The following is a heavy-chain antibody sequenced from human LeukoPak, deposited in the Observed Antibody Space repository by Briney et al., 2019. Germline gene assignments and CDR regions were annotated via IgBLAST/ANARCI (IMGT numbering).Heavy chain of an antibody. CDR2: IYYSGST. CDR1: GGSISSGGYY. J-gene: IGHJ6*02. CDR3: ARTSYCGGDCRSSYYYYGMDV. D-gene: IGHD2-21*02. V-gene: IGHV4-31*03. Sequence: SQTLSLTCTVSGGSISSGGYYWSWIRQHPGKGLEWIGYIYYSGSTYYNPSLKSRVTMSVDTSKNQFSLKLSSVTAADTAVYYCARTSYCGGDCRSSYYYYGMDVRGQGTTVTVSS.